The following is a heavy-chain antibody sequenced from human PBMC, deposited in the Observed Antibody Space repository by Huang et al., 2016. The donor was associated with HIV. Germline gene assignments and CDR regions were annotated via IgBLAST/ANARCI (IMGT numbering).Heavy chain of an antibody. V-gene: IGHV3-15*01. J-gene: IGHJ4*02. CDR2: IKSKTDGGTT. D-gene: IGHD5-12*01. Sequence: EVQLVESGGGLVKPGGSLRLSCAAYGFTFSNAWMSWVRQAPGKGLEWVGRIKSKTDGGTTGSAAPVKGRFTISTDDSKNTLYLQMNSLTTEDTAVYYCTTGRGVIGGYDYYLDYWGQGTLVTVSS. CDR3: TTGRGVIGGYDYYLDY. CDR1: GFTFSNAW.